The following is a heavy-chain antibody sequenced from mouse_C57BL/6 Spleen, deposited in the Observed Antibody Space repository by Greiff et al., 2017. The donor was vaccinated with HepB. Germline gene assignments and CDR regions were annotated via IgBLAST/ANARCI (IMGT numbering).Heavy chain of an antibody. J-gene: IGHJ1*03. Sequence: QVQLQQPGAELVMPGASVKLSCKASGYTFTSYWMHWVKQRPGQGLEWIGEIYPSDSYTNYNQKFKGKSTMTVDKSSSTAYMQPSSLTSEDSAVYYCARKVPITTVVGYFDVWGTATTVTFAS. D-gene: IGHD1-1*01. V-gene: IGHV1-69*01. CDR3: ARKVPITTVVGYFDV. CDR1: GYTFTSYW. CDR2: IYPSDSYT.